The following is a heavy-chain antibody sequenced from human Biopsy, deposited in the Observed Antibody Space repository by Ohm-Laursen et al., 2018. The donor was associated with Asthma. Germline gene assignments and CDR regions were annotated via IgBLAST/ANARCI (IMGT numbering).Heavy chain of an antibody. CDR2: ITYDGSKT. CDR1: GFRFSSYA. J-gene: IGHJ4*02. V-gene: IGHV3-30*15. Sequence: SLRLSCSAYGFRFSSYAMHWVRQAPGKGLEWVALITYDGSKTIYGDSVRGRFTVSRDSSTNTLYLQMSSLRPEDTAVYYCAKDVFPGWELRRGPDYWGQGTLVTVSA. D-gene: IGHD1-26*01. CDR3: AKDVFPGWELRRGPDY.